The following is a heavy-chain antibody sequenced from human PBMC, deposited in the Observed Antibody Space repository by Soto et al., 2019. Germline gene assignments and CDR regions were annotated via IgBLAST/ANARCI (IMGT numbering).Heavy chain of an antibody. Sequence: LLESGGGIVQVGGSLRISCAASGFGFSSYAMTWARRAPGKGLEWVSGISGTGGSTFYAASLRGRFTISRDNSKNTLYLEMDNLSAEDTAVYYCGKGVSFSPAFYFDSWGQGTLVTVSS. D-gene: IGHD3-10*01. CDR3: GKGVSFSPAFYFDS. CDR1: GFGFSSYA. CDR2: ISGTGGST. V-gene: IGHV3-23*01. J-gene: IGHJ4*02.